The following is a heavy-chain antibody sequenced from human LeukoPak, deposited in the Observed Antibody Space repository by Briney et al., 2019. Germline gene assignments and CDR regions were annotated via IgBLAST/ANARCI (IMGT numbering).Heavy chain of an antibody. Sequence: HPGGSLRLSCAASGFTVSSNYMSWVRQAPGKGLEWVSVIYSGGSTYYADSVKGRFTISRDNSKNTLYLQMNSLRAGDTAVYYCARALYSSGWYPFDYWGQGTLVTVSS. CDR3: ARALYSSGWYPFDY. CDR2: IYSGGST. J-gene: IGHJ4*02. D-gene: IGHD6-19*01. CDR1: GFTVSSNY. V-gene: IGHV3-66*02.